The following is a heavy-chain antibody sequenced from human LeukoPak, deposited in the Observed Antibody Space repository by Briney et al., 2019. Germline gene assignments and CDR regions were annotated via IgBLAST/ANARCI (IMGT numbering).Heavy chain of an antibody. CDR1: GYTFTGYY. V-gene: IGHV1-2*02. J-gene: IGHJ4*02. CDR2: INPNSGGT. D-gene: IGHD3-22*01. Sequence: ASVKVSCKASGYTFTGYYMHWVRQAPGQGLEWMGWINPNSGGTNYAQKFQSRVTMTRDTSISTAYMELSRLRSDDTAVYYCARTYYYDSSGYRLGDYWGQGTLVTVSS. CDR3: ARTYYYDSSGYRLGDY.